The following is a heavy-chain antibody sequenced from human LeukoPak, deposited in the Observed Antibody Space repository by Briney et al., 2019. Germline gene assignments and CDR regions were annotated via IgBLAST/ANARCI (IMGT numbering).Heavy chain of an antibody. CDR2: IIPIFGTA. D-gene: IGHD6-13*01. CDR1: GGTFSSYA. CDR3: ARDVIAAAGSNYWYFDL. J-gene: IGHJ2*01. Sequence: ASVKVSCKASGGTFSSYAISWVRQAPGQGLEWMGGIIPIFGTANYAQKFQGRVTITTDESTSTAYMELSSLRSEDTAVYYCARDVIAAAGSNYWYFDLWGRGTLVTVSS. V-gene: IGHV1-69*05.